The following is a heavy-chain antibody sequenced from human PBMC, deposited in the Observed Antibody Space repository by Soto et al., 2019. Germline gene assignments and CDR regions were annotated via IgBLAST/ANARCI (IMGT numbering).Heavy chain of an antibody. J-gene: IGHJ4*02. Sequence: PSETLSLTCTVSGCSISSSSYYWGWIRQPPGKGLEWIGSIYYSRSTYYNPALKRRVTISVDTSKNQFSLKLSSVTAADSSVYFCSRLYLEIDYWGQGTLVTVSS. D-gene: IGHD3-3*01. CDR2: IYYSRST. CDR3: SRLYLEIDY. CDR1: GCSISSSSYY. V-gene: IGHV4-39*01.